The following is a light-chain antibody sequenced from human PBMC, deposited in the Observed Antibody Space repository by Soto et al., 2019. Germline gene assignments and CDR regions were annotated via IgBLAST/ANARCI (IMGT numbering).Light chain of an antibody. J-gene: IGKJ1*01. CDR3: QQSYSTPQK. V-gene: IGKV3-11*01. Sequence: EIVLTQSPATLSLSPGERAILSCRASESVTKYLAWYQQKPGQAPTLLIYDASNRATGIPDRFSGGGSGTDFTFSISSMQPEDFATYYCQQSYSTPQKFGRGTKVDIK. CDR1: ESVTKY. CDR2: DAS.